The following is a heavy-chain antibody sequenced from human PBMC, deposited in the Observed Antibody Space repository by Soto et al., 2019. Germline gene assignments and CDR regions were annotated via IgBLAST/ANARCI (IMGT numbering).Heavy chain of an antibody. CDR3: ARRKGGWSRDLDY. D-gene: IGHD2-15*01. Sequence: PSETLSLTCTVSGGSISSSSYYWGWIRQPPGKGLEWIGSIYYSGSTYYNPSLKSRVTISVDTSKNQFSLKLSSVTAADTAVYYCARRKGGWSRDLDYWGQGTLVTVSS. J-gene: IGHJ4*02. CDR2: IYYSGST. V-gene: IGHV4-39*01. CDR1: GGSISSSSYY.